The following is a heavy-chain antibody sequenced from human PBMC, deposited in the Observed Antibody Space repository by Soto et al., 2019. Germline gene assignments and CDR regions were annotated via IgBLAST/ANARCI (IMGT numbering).Heavy chain of an antibody. CDR3: ARTLGEGTGYQYYFDY. CDR2: ISNTGST. V-gene: IGHV4-59*01. D-gene: IGHD2-8*02. J-gene: IGHJ4*02. CDR1: GDSISSYY. Sequence: SETLSLTCIVSGDSISSYYWNWIRQPPGKELEWIGHISNTGSTNYNPSLKSRVTISLDMSKSQFSLKLRSVTAADTAVYYCARTLGEGTGYQYYFDYWGQGTLVTVSS.